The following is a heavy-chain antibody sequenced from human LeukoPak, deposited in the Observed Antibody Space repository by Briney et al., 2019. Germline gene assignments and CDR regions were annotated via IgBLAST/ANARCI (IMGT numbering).Heavy chain of an antibody. J-gene: IGHJ4*02. CDR1: GGSVTSYY. Sequence: PSETLSLTCTVSGGSVTSYYWSWIRQSPGKGLEWIGYIYYTGSRNYNPSLKSRATTSIDRSKNQFSLKLNSVTAADTAVYYCAGGGDSGGYYYPMFDYWGQGTLVTVSS. V-gene: IGHV4-59*02. CDR2: IYYTGSR. CDR3: AGGGDSGGYYYPMFDY. D-gene: IGHD3-22*01.